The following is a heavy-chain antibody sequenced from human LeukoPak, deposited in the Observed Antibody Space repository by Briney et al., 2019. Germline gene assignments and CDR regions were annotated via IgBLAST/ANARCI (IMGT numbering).Heavy chain of an antibody. J-gene: IGHJ2*01. V-gene: IGHV3-7*02. CDR2: IKQDGTEK. CDR1: GFTFSRYW. CDR3: ARGVPSILYWYFDL. Sequence: PGGSLRLSCAASGFTFSRYWMSWARQAPGKGLEWVANIKQDGTEKYYVDSVRGRFTISRDSAKDSLYLQMNSLRAEDTAVYYCARGVPSILYWYFDLWGRGTLVTVSS. D-gene: IGHD3-3*01.